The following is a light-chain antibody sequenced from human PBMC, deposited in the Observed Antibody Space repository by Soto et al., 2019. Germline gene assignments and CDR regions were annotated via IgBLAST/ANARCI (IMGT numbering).Light chain of an antibody. CDR3: QRSTNWPLT. CDR1: QSVSSSY. Sequence: EIMLTHSPGTLSLYPGEGATLSCRASQSVSSSYLAWYQQKPGQAPRLLIYGASSRATGIPDRFSGSGSGTDFTLTISCLESEDFALYCCQRSTNWPLTFAGGTKVDIK. J-gene: IGKJ4*01. CDR2: GAS. V-gene: IGKV3-20*01.